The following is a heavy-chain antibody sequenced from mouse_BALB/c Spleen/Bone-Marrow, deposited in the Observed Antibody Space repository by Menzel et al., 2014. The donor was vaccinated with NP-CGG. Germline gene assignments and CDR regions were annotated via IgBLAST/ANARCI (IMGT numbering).Heavy chain of an antibody. CDR1: GYTFTSYY. CDR2: INPSNGGT. D-gene: IGHD2-13*01. J-gene: IGHJ4*01. Sequence: VKLQESGAELVKPGASVKLSCKASGYTFTSYYMYWVKQRPGQGLEWIGGINPSNGGTIFNEKFKSKATLTVDKSSSAAYMQLGSLTSEGSAVYYCTRYTYGDYPYYYAMDYWGQGTSVTVSS. V-gene: IGHV1S81*02. CDR3: TRYTYGDYPYYYAMDY.